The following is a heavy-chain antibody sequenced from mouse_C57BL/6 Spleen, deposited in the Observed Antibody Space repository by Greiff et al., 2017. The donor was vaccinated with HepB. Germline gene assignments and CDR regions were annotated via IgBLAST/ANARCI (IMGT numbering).Heavy chain of an antibody. CDR3: ARRYSNYVPFDY. V-gene: IGHV1-18*01. CDR2: INPNNGGT. D-gene: IGHD2-5*01. CDR1: GYTFTDYN. J-gene: IGHJ2*01. Sequence: VQLKESGPELVKPGASVKIPCKASGYTFTDYNMDWVKQSHGKSLEWIGDINPNNGGTIYNQKFKGKATLTVDKSSSTAYMELRSLTSEDTAVYYCARRYSNYVPFDYWGQGTTLTVSS.